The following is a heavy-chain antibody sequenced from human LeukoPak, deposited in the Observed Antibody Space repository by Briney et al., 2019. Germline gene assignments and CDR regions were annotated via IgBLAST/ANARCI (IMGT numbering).Heavy chain of an antibody. J-gene: IGHJ3*01. CDR2: ISAYNGNT. CDR1: GYTFTSYG. Sequence: ASVKVSCKASGYTFTSYGISWVRQAPGQGLEWMGWISAYNGNTNYAQKFQGRVTMTEDTSTDTAYMELSSLRSEDTAVYYCARRYCSSTSCYGADAFDLWGQGTMVTVSS. V-gene: IGHV1-18*01. D-gene: IGHD2-2*01. CDR3: ARRYCSSTSCYGADAFDL.